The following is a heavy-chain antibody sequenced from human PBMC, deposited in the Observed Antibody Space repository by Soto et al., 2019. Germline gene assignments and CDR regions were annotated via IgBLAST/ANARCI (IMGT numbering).Heavy chain of an antibody. V-gene: IGHV2-5*02. CDR2: IYWDDAK. Sequence: QITLKESGPMLVKPTQTLTLTCTFSGFSLSSSGVSVGWIRQPPGKALEWLAHIYWDDAKRYSPSLKNRLIITNDTSKNQVILTLTYMDPGDTATFYCTHSNRYSAFDFWGQGTMVAGSS. D-gene: IGHD2-15*01. CDR3: THSNRYSAFDF. CDR1: GFSLSSSGVS. J-gene: IGHJ3*01.